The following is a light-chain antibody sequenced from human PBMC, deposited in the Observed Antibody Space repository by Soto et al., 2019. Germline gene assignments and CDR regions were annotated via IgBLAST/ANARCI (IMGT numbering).Light chain of an antibody. Sequence: DIQMTQSTSTLSGSVGDRVTLTCGASQTISSWLAWYQQKPGKAPKLLIYKASTLKSGVPSRFSGSGSGTEFTLTISSLQPDDFATYYCQHYNSYSEAFGQGTKVDIK. V-gene: IGKV1-5*03. CDR3: QHYNSYSEA. J-gene: IGKJ1*01. CDR2: KAS. CDR1: QTISSW.